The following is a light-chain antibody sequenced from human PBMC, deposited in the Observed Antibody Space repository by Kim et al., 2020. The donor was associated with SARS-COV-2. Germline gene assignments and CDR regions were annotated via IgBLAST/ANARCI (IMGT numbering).Light chain of an antibody. V-gene: IGLV4-69*01. CDR2: LNSDGSH. Sequence: LVLTQSPSASASLGASVKLTCTLSSGHSNYAIAWHQQQPEKGPRYLMKLNSDGSHTKGDEIPDRFSASSSGAERYLTISSLQSEDEADYYCQTWDTGIRVFGGGTKLTVL. J-gene: IGLJ3*02. CDR1: SGHSNYA. CDR3: QTWDTGIRV.